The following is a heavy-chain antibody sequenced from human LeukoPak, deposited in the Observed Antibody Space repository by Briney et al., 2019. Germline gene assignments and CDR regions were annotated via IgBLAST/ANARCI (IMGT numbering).Heavy chain of an antibody. V-gene: IGHV3-23*01. D-gene: IGHD3-3*01. J-gene: IGHJ5*02. Sequence: GGTLRLSCAASGFTFSSYGMSWVRQAPGKGLEWVSTISGSGGSTYYADSVKGRFTISRDNSKNTLYLQMNSLRTEDTAVYYCARHWSGYFRPWGQGTLVTVSS. CDR2: ISGSGGST. CDR3: ARHWSGYFRP. CDR1: GFTFSSYG.